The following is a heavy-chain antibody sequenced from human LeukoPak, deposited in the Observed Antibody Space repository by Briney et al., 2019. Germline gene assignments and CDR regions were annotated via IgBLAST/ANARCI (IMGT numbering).Heavy chain of an antibody. J-gene: IGHJ6*03. CDR3: ARDSRRGSYSDYYYYMDV. D-gene: IGHD1-26*01. Sequence: GGSLRLSCAASGFTFDNYGMSWVRQAPGKGLEWVSAINWNGGGTGYADSVKGRFIISRDNTKNSLYLQMNSLRVEDTALYYCARDSRRGSYSDYYYYMDVWGKGTTVTVSS. CDR2: INWNGGGT. V-gene: IGHV3-20*04. CDR1: GFTFDNYG.